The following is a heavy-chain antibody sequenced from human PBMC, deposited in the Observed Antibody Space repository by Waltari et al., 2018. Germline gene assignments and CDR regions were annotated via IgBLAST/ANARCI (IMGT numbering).Heavy chain of an antibody. CDR1: GGSLSGYY. CDR3: ARGVIVVVTEYFDY. V-gene: IGHV4-34*01. Sequence: QVQLQQWGAGLLKPSETLSLTCAVYGGSLSGYYWSWIRQPPGKGLEWIGEINHSGSTNYNPSRKSRVTISVDTSKNQFALKLSSVTAADTAVYYCARGVIVVVTEYFDYWGQGTLVTVSS. J-gene: IGHJ4*02. D-gene: IGHD3-22*01. CDR2: INHSGST.